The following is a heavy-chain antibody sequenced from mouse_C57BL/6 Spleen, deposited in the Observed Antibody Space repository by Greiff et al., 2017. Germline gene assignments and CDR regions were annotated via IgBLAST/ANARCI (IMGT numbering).Heavy chain of an antibody. D-gene: IGHD2-1*01. CDR1: GYSFTDYN. Sequence: EVKLMESGPELVKPGASVKISCKASGYSFTDYNMNWVKQSNGKSLEWIGVINPNYGTTSYNQKFKGKATLTVDQSSSTAYMQLNSLTSEDSAVYYCAREEGNSYYAMDYWGQGTSVTVSS. CDR2: INPNYGTT. V-gene: IGHV1-39*01. J-gene: IGHJ4*01. CDR3: AREEGNSYYAMDY.